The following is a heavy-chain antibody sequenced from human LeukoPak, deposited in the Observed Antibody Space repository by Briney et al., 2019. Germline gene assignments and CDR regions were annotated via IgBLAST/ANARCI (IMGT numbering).Heavy chain of an antibody. CDR3: ARPDDSSGSFPDY. J-gene: IGHJ4*02. V-gene: IGHV3-48*01. Sequence: PGGSLRLSCAASGFTFSTYSMNWVRQAPGKGLEWISYIGYSSSTIYYADSVKGRFTISRDNAKNSLYLQMNSLRAEDTAVYYCARPDDSSGSFPDYWGQGTLVTVSS. D-gene: IGHD3-22*01. CDR1: GFTFSTYS. CDR2: IGYSSSTI.